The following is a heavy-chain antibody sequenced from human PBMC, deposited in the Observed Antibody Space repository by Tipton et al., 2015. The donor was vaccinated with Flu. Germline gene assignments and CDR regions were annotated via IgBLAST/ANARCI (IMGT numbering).Heavy chain of an antibody. D-gene: IGHD6-19*01. J-gene: IGHJ4*02. CDR2: IYYTGYP. Sequence: TLSLTCTVSGGSISSSSHYWGWIRQAPGGGLEWVGSIYYTGYPYYNSSLKSRLAMSIDTSKNQFSLKLSSVTAADTAVYYCARAGSGWCLFINWGQGTLVTVSS. CDR3: ARAGSGWCLFIN. V-gene: IGHV4-39*07. CDR1: GGSISSSSHY.